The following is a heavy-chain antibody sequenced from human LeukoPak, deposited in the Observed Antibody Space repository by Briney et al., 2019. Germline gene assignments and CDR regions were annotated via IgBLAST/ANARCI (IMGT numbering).Heavy chain of an antibody. J-gene: IGHJ4*02. Sequence: GGSLRLSCAASGFTLSSYSMNWVSQAPGKGLEWVSSISSSSSYIYYADSVKGRFTISRDNAKNSLYLQMNSLRAEDTAVYYCARGLGPHGSRDYWGQGTLVTVSS. CDR2: ISSSSSYI. V-gene: IGHV3-21*01. CDR3: ARGLGPHGSRDY. D-gene: IGHD2-15*01. CDR1: GFTLSSYS.